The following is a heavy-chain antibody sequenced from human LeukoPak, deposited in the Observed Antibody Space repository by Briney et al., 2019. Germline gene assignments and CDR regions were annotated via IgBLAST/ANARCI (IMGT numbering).Heavy chain of an antibody. J-gene: IGHJ4*02. CDR3: ARTIAAAD. CDR2: INHRRST. CDR1: GGSFSGYY. V-gene: IGHV4-34*01. Sequence: SETLSLTCAVYGGSFSGYYWTWIRQPPGKGLEWIGGINHRRSTKYSPSLKSRVTISVDTSKNQFSLKLSSVAAADTAVYYCARTIAAADWGQGTLVTVSS. D-gene: IGHD6-13*01.